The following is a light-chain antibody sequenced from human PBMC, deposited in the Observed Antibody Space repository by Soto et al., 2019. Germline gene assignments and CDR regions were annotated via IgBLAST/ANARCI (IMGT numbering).Light chain of an antibody. Sequence: QSVLTQPASVSGSPGQSITISCTGTGSDVGAYNYVSWYHQHPGKAPKLLIFEVTNRPSGVSNRFSGSKSGNTASLTISGLQAEDDAAYYCSSYTGSSTPVVFGGGTKLTVL. V-gene: IGLV2-14*01. CDR1: GSDVGAYNY. J-gene: IGLJ2*01. CDR3: SSYTGSSTPVV. CDR2: EVT.